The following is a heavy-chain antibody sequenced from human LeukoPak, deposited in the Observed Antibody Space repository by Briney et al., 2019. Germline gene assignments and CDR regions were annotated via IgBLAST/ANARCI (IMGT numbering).Heavy chain of an antibody. CDR1: GFTFSSYG. V-gene: IGHV3-30*18. CDR2: ISYDGSNK. J-gene: IGHJ4*02. CDR3: AKDNSDYYDSSGYPDY. D-gene: IGHD3-22*01. Sequence: PGRSLRLSRAASGFTFSSYGMHWVRQAPGKGLEWVAVISYDGSNKYYADSAKGRFTISRDNSKNTLYLQMNSLRAEDTAVYYCAKDNSDYYDSSGYPDYWGQGTLVTVSS.